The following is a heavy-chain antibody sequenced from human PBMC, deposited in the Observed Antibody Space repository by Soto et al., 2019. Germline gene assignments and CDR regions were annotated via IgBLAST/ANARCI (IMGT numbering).Heavy chain of an antibody. CDR1: GYTFTNYA. D-gene: IGHD2-2*01. CDR3: ARDACRGTSCHTQDNYYAMDV. Sequence: ASVKVSCKASGYTFTNYAMHWVRQAPGQRLKWMGWINAGNGNTKYSQKFQGRVTITRDTSASTAYMELSSLRSEDTAVYYCARDACRGTSCHTQDNYYAMDVWGQGTMVSLSS. V-gene: IGHV1-3*01. CDR2: INAGNGNT. J-gene: IGHJ6*02.